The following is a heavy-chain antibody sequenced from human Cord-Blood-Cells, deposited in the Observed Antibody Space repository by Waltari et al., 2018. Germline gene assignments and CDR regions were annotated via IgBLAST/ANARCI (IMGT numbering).Heavy chain of an antibody. Sequence: QVQLQESGPGLVKPSETLSLTCAVSGYSISSGYYWGWIRQPPGKGLEWIGSIYHSGSTYYNPSLKSRVTISVDTSKNQFSLKLSSVTAADTAMYYCASDRAGSSWFDYWGQGTLVTVSS. CDR3: ASDRAGSSWFDY. CDR2: IYHSGST. J-gene: IGHJ4*02. CDR1: GYSISSGYY. V-gene: IGHV4-38-2*01. D-gene: IGHD6-13*01.